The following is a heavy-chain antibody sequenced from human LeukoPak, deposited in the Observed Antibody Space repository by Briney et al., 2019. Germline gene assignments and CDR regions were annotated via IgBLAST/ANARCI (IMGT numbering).Heavy chain of an antibody. D-gene: IGHD2-8*01. J-gene: IGHJ4*02. V-gene: IGHV3-48*03. CDR3: ASSRPYCTNGVCFYFDY. Sequence: QPGGSLRLSCAASGFTFSSYEMNWVRQAPGKGLEWVSYISSSGSTIYYADSVKGRFTISRDNAMNSLYLQMNSLRAEDTAVYYCASSRPYCTNGVCFYFDYWGQGTLVTVSS. CDR1: GFTFSSYE. CDR2: ISSSGSTI.